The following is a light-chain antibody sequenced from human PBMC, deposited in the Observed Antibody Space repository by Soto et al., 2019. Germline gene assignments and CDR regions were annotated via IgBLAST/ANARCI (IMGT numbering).Light chain of an antibody. CDR2: GAS. CDR3: QQYHNRPSQYT. CDR1: QSVASN. Sequence: EIVMTQSPASLSLSPGDGATLSCRASQSVASNVAWYQQKPGQGPRLLIHGASTRAVGVPARFSGSGSGTDFTLTISSLQSEDFAVYYCQQYHNRPSQYTFGQGTKLQIK. V-gene: IGKV3-15*01. J-gene: IGKJ2*01.